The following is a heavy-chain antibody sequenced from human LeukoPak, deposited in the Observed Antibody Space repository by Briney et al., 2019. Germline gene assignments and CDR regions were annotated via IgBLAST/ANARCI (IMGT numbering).Heavy chain of an antibody. V-gene: IGHV1-2*07. Sequence: ASVKVSCKASGYTFTDYYRLWVRQAPGQGLEWMGWVNPNSGGTYYAHNFRGRVTVTRHTSISTAYIELSRLRYDDTAVYYCARGRRILVGDTNAGDFFDFWGQGTLVTVSS. CDR2: VNPNSGGT. D-gene: IGHD1-26*01. CDR1: GYTFTDYY. J-gene: IGHJ4*02. CDR3: ARGRRILVGDTNAGDFFDF.